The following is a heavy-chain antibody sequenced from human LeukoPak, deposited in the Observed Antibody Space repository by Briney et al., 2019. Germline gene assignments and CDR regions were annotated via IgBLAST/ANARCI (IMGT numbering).Heavy chain of an antibody. D-gene: IGHD3-3*02. Sequence: GGSLRLSCAASGFVYSAFWMSWVRQAPGKGLEWVANIKQDGSEKYYEDSVKGRFTISRDNARNTLFLQMDSLRAEDTAVYYCARESVRRISVRSKGFFDYWGRGTRVTVSS. V-gene: IGHV3-7*01. CDR1: GFVYSAFW. CDR2: IKQDGSEK. CDR3: ARESVRRISVRSKGFFDY. J-gene: IGHJ4*02.